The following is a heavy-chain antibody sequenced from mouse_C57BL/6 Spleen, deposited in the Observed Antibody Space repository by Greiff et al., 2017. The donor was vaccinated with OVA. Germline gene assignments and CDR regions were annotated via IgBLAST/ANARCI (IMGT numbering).Heavy chain of an antibody. Sequence: EVMLVESGGGLVQPGGSMKLSCVASGFTFSNYWMNWVRQSPEKGLEWVAQIRLKSDNYATPYAESVKGRFTISRDDSNSSVYLQMNNLKAEDTGIYYCTGYYYDWDFDYWGQGTTLTVSS. V-gene: IGHV6-3*01. CDR2: IRLKSDNYAT. CDR1: GFTFSNYW. D-gene: IGHD2-4*01. CDR3: TGYYYDWDFDY. J-gene: IGHJ2*01.